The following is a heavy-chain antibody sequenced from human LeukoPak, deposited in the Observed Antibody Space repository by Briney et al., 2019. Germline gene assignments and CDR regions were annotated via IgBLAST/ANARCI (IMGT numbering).Heavy chain of an antibody. CDR1: GFTFSNYP. Sequence: PGGSLRLSCAASGFTFSNYPMHWVRQAPGKGLEWVAVISSSGSNKYYADSVQGRFTISRDSSKNTVFLQMNSLRAEDTAVYYCARDRMEITVAGTVDYWGQGTLVTVSS. CDR2: ISSSGSNK. V-gene: IGHV3-30-3*01. D-gene: IGHD6-19*01. CDR3: ARDRMEITVAGTVDY. J-gene: IGHJ4*02.